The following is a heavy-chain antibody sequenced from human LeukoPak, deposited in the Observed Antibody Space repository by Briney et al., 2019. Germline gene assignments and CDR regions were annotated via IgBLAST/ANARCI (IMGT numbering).Heavy chain of an antibody. CDR1: GFTFDDYG. V-gene: IGHV3-53*05. CDR3: ARNWFDP. J-gene: IGHJ5*02. CDR2: IYSGGST. Sequence: PGGSLRLSCAASGFTFDDYGMSWVRQAPGKGLEWVSVIYSGGSTYYADSVKGRFTISRDKSENTVYLQMNSLRFEDTAMYYCARNWFDPWGQGTLVTVSS.